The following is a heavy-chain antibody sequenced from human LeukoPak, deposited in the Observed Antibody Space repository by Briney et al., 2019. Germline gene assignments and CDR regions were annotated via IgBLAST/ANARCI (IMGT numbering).Heavy chain of an antibody. Sequence: GGSLRLSCAASGFTFSDYYMSWIRQAPGKGLEWVSYISSSGSTIYYADSVKGRFTISRGNAKNSLYLQMNSLRAEDTAVYYCARSTGSYYDSSGVAAHWGQGTLVTVSS. J-gene: IGHJ4*02. CDR3: ARSTGSYYDSSGVAAH. CDR2: ISSSGSTI. D-gene: IGHD3-22*01. V-gene: IGHV3-11*04. CDR1: GFTFSDYY.